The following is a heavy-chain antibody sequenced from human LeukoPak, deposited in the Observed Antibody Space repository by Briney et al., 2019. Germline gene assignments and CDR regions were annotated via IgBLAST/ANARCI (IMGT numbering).Heavy chain of an antibody. CDR3: ARDPTFGGVIADDY. V-gene: IGHV3-21*01. J-gene: IGHJ4*02. CDR1: GVTFSSCS. Sequence: GGSLTLSCAASGVTFSSCSMNWVRQAPGKGLEWVSSIISGSSYIYYADSVKGRFTISRDNAKNSLYLQMNSLRAEDTAVYYCARDPTFGGVIADDYWGQGTLVTVSS. CDR2: IISGSSYI. D-gene: IGHD3-16*02.